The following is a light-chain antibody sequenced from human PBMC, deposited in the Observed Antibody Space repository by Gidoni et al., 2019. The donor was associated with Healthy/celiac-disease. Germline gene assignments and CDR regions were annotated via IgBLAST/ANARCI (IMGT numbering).Light chain of an antibody. CDR3: CSYAGSYTWV. J-gene: IGLJ3*02. CDR1: SSDVGGYNY. CDR2: DVS. Sequence: QPRSVSGSPGQSVTISCTGTSSDVGGYNYVSWYQQHPGKAPKLMIYDVSKRPSGVPDRFSGSKSGNTASLTISGLQPEDEADYYCCSYAGSYTWVFGGGTKLTVL. V-gene: IGLV2-11*01.